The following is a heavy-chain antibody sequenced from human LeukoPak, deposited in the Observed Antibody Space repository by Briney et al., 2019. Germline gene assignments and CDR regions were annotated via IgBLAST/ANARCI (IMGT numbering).Heavy chain of an antibody. D-gene: IGHD2-21*02. CDR3: ARTGGDCSSGLCYYAMDI. CDR1: GGSISGSH. J-gene: IGHJ6*02. V-gene: IGHV4-59*01. Sequence: SETLSLTCLVSGGSISGSHWSWIRQPPGKGLEWIGYIHYTGSTDYNPSLRSRVTLSIDMSKNQFSLRLSSVTAADTAVYYCARTGGDCSSGLCYYAMDIWGQGTTVTVS. CDR2: IHYTGST.